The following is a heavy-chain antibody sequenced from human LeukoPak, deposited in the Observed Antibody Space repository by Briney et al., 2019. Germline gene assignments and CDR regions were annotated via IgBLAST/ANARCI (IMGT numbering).Heavy chain of an antibody. CDR2: IYYSGST. Sequence: SETLSLTCTVSGGSISSSSYYWGWFRQPPGKGLEWIGSIYYSGSTYYNPSLKSRVTISVDRSKNQFSLKLSSVTAADTAVYYCARGVPAAFYYYYYYMDVWGKGTTVTVSS. CDR1: GGSISSSSYY. J-gene: IGHJ6*03. V-gene: IGHV4-39*07. CDR3: ARGVPAAFYYYYYYMDV. D-gene: IGHD2-2*01.